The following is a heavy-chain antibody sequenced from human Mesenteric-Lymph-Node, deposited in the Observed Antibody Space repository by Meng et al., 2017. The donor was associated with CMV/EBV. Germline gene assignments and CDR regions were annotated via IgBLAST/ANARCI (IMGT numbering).Heavy chain of an antibody. CDR1: GFTFSSYS. CDR2: ISTSSSHR. Sequence: GESLKISCAASGFTFSSYSMNWVRQAPGKGLEWVSSISTSSSHRYYADSVKGRFTVSRDNAKSSLYLQLNSLTAEDTAVYYCARRYCTNGVCPFDSWGQGTLVTVSS. V-gene: IGHV3-21*01. CDR3: ARRYCTNGVCPFDS. J-gene: IGHJ4*02. D-gene: IGHD2-8*01.